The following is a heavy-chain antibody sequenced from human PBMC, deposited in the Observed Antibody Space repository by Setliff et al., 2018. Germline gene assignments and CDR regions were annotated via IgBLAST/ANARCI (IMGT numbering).Heavy chain of an antibody. V-gene: IGHV1-8*02. CDR3: ARGGNSSQRWFDP. CDR1: GGTFTNYA. J-gene: IGHJ5*02. D-gene: IGHD6-25*01. CDR2: INPNSGNT. Sequence: ASVKVSCKASGGTFTNYAINWVRQAPGQGLEWMGGINPNSGNTGYAQKCQGRITMTRNTSISTAYMELSSLRSEDTAVYYCARGGNSSQRWFDPWGQGTLVTVSS.